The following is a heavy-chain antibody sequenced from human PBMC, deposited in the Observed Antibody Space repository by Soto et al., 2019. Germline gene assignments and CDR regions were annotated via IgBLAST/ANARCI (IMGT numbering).Heavy chain of an antibody. CDR3: AHIVVAGLGYYFDY. V-gene: IGHV2-5*02. Sequence: QITLKESGPTLVKPTQTLTLTCTFSGFSLSSNRMAVGWIRQPPGKALEWRALIYLDDDKRYRPFLKSRLTITKDTAKIQVVLTMSNMDPVDTATYYCAHIVVAGLGYYFDYWGQGTLVTVSS. CDR1: GFSLSSNRMA. CDR2: IYLDDDK. J-gene: IGHJ4*02. D-gene: IGHD6-19*01.